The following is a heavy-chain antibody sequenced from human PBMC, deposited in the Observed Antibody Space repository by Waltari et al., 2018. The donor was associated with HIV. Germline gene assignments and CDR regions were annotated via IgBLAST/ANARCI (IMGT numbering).Heavy chain of an antibody. V-gene: IGHV3-15*01. J-gene: IGHJ4*02. Sequence: EVQLVESGGGLVKPGESLRVSCAASGFDFKKYWMSWFRQAPEKGLEWVGRIKSKQSGGTVDYAAPVKGRFSISRDDSENMMYLQMDSLESEDTAVYYCTTGSSGAEDYWGQGTLVTVSS. D-gene: IGHD3-22*01. CDR1: GFDFKKYW. CDR3: TTGSSGAEDY. CDR2: IKSKQSGGTV.